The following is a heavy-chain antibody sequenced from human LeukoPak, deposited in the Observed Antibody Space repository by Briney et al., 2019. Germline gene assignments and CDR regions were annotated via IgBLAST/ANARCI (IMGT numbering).Heavy chain of an antibody. CDR2: IYPGDSDT. Sequence: GESLKISCKASGYNFMIYWIAWVRQMPGQGLEWIGIIYPGDSDTRYSPSFQGQVTISADKSNSTTFLQWSSLEASDRGMYYCARLNGRPVDSWGKGTLVTVSS. CDR3: ARLNGRPVDS. D-gene: IGHD2-8*01. CDR1: GYNFMIYW. V-gene: IGHV5-51*01. J-gene: IGHJ4*02.